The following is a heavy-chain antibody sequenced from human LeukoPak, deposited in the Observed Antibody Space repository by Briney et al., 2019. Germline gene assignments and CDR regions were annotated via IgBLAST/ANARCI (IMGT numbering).Heavy chain of an antibody. J-gene: IGHJ3*02. Sequence: SETLSLTCTVSGGSISSSSYYWSWIRQPPGKGLEWIGYIYYSGSTNYNPSLKSRVTISVDTSKNQFSLKLSSVTAADTAVYYCARDWVRYDSSGYSSDAFDIWGQGTMVTVSS. CDR3: ARDWVRYDSSGYSSDAFDI. V-gene: IGHV4-61*01. D-gene: IGHD3-22*01. CDR2: IYYSGST. CDR1: GGSISSSSYY.